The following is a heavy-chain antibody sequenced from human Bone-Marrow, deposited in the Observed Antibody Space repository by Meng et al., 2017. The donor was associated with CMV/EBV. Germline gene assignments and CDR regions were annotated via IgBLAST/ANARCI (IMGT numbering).Heavy chain of an antibody. CDR1: GFTFISYS. CDR2: ISGSGDRA. CDR3: APVGGWGTGTPTTMIT. J-gene: IGHJ5*02. Sequence: SGFTFISYSLSWVRRAPGKAPEWISTISGSGDRASFADSVKGRFTISRDNSKNTLYLQMNGLRTEDTAMYYCAPVGGWGTGTPTTMITWGQGTLVTVSS. D-gene: IGHD4-17*01. V-gene: IGHV3-23*01.